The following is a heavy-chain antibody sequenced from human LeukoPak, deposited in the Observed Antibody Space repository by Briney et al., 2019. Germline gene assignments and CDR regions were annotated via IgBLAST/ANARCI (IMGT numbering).Heavy chain of an antibody. Sequence: GGSLRLSCAASGFTFSSYGMHWVRQAPGKGLEGVAVISYDGSNKYYADSVKGRFTISRDNSKNTLYLQMNSLRAEDTAVYYCARDLGVGATYYYYYYGMDVWGQGTTVTVSS. CDR3: ARDLGVGATYYYYYYGMDV. J-gene: IGHJ6*02. CDR1: GFTFSSYG. CDR2: ISYDGSNK. D-gene: IGHD1-26*01. V-gene: IGHV3-30*03.